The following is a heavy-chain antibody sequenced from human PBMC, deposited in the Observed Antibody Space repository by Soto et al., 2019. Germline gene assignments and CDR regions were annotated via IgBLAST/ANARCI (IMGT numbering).Heavy chain of an antibody. CDR2: MSYDGSDT. V-gene: IGHV3-33*08. CDR3: ASYDSSGYAPGYYYHGMDV. Sequence: GGSLRLSCVGSGFIFSNNGMHWVRQTPGKGLEWVAFMSYDGSDTFYADSVKGRFTISRDNSKNTLYLQMNSLRAEDTAVYYCASYDSSGYAPGYYYHGMDVWGHGTTVTVS. CDR1: GFIFSNNG. D-gene: IGHD3-22*01. J-gene: IGHJ6*02.